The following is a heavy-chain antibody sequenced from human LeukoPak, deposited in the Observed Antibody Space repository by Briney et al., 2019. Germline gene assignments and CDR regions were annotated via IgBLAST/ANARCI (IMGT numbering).Heavy chain of an antibody. V-gene: IGHV4-34*01. J-gene: IGHJ6*03. D-gene: IGHD2-15*01. CDR2: INHSGNT. CDR3: ARVRDIVVVVAATPYYYMDV. CDR1: GGSFSGYY. Sequence: SETLSLTCAVYGGSFSGYYWSWIRQPPGKGLEWIGEINHSGNTNYNPSLKSRVTISVDTSKNQFSLKLSSVTAADTAVYYCARVRDIVVVVAATPYYYMDVWGKGTTVTVSS.